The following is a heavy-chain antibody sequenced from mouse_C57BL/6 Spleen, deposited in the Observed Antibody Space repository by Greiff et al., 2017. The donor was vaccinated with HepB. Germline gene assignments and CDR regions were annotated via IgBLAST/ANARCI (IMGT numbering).Heavy chain of an antibody. J-gene: IGHJ1*03. CDR1: GFSFNTYA. V-gene: IGHV10-1*01. Sequence: EVQGVESGGGLVQPKGSLKLSCAASGFSFNTYAMNWVRQAPGKGLEWVARIRSKSNNYATYYADSVKDRFTISRDDSESMLYLQMNNLKTEDTAMYYCVRHGNWDVGWYFDVWGTGTTVTVSS. CDR3: VRHGNWDVGWYFDV. CDR2: IRSKSNNYAT. D-gene: IGHD4-1*01.